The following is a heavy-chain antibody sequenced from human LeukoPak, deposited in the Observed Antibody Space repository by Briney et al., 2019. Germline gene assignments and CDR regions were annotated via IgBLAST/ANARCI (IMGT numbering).Heavy chain of an antibody. V-gene: IGHV1-46*01. D-gene: IGHD2-8*01. CDR2: IYPGGGST. J-gene: IGHJ4*02. Sequence: VASVKVSCKASGYTFTSYYIHWVRQAPGQGLEWMGIIYPGGGSTNSAQKFQGRVTMTRDMSTSTVYMELSSLRSEDTAVYYCARDNDFDYWGQGTLVTVSS. CDR1: GYTFTSYY. CDR3: ARDNDFDY.